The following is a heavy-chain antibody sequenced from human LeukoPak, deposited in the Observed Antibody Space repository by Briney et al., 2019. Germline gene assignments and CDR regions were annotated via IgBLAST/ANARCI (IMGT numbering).Heavy chain of an antibody. CDR1: GFTFSSYA. CDR2: ISGSGGST. J-gene: IGHJ2*01. V-gene: IGHV3-23*01. CDR3: ARHITMVRGVIKRPDWFFDL. Sequence: GGSLRLSCAAPGFTFSSYAMSWVRQAPGKGLEWVSGISGSGGSTYYADSVKGRFTISRDNSKNTLYLQMNSLRAEDTAVYYCARHITMVRGVIKRPDWFFDLWGRGTLVTVSS. D-gene: IGHD3-10*01.